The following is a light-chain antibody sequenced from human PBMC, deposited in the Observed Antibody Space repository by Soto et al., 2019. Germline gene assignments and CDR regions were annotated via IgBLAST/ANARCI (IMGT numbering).Light chain of an antibody. CDR2: GAS. V-gene: IGKV3-15*01. CDR3: QQYNTWPPIT. CDR1: QSISTF. J-gene: IGKJ5*01. Sequence: ELVMTQSPATLSVAPGERATLSCRASQSISTFLAWYQQKPGQAPRLLIYGASTRATGIPARFSGSGSGTEFTLTISSLQSEDFAVYYCQQYNTWPPITFGQGTRLEI.